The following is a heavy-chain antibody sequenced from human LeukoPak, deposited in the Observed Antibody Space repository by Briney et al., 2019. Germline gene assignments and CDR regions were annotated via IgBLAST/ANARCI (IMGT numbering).Heavy chain of an antibody. V-gene: IGHV1-18*01. CDR3: VRDLFPNGEQWPVEFGY. Sequence: GASVKVSCKASGYTFNSYGISWVRQAPGQGLEWMGWISAYNGNINHAQKLQGRVTMTTDTSTSTAYMELRSLTSDDTAVYYCVRDLFPNGEQWPVEFGYWGQGTLVTVSS. CDR2: ISAYNGNI. CDR1: GYTFNSYG. D-gene: IGHD6-19*01. J-gene: IGHJ4*02.